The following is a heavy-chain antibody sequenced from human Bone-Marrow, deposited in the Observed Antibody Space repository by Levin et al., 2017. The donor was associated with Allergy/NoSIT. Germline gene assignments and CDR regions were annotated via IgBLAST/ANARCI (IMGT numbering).Heavy chain of an antibody. V-gene: IGHV4-59*08. Sequence: SQTLSLTCSVSGASIRGYYWSWIRQPPGKGLEWIGYVYSDVTTNYNPSLESRVTMSVDTSKNQFSLRLTSVTAADTAVYSCARHIEQWLSAFDYWGLGTLVTVSS. CDR3: ARHIEQWLSAFDY. CDR2: VYSDVTT. J-gene: IGHJ4*02. CDR1: GASIRGYY. D-gene: IGHD6-19*01.